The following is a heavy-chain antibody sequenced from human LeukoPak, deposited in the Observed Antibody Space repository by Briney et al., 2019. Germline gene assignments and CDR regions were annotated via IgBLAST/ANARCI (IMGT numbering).Heavy chain of an antibody. CDR1: GFTFSSYE. CDR3: ARENGVVVAAPFDY. D-gene: IGHD2-15*01. CDR2: ISSSGSTI. J-gene: IGHJ4*02. Sequence: GGSPRLSCAASGFTFSSYEMNWVRQAPGKGLEWVSYISSSGSTIYYADSVKGRFTISRDNTKNSLYLQMNSLRAEDTAVYYCARENGVVVAAPFDYWGQGTLVTVSS. V-gene: IGHV3-48*03.